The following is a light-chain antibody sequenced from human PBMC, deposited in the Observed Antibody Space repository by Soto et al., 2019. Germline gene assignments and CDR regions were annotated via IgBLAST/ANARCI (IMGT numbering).Light chain of an antibody. CDR2: GAS. Sequence: MTQSPATLSASAGDRATLSCRASQSVSIELAWYQQTPGKAPRLLIYGASNMPTGIPVRFSGSESGTEFTLTFSCLQSEDFTIYCCQQYNSLPRTFGQGTKVDIK. J-gene: IGKJ1*01. CDR3: QQYNSLPRT. CDR1: QSVSIE. V-gene: IGKV3-15*01.